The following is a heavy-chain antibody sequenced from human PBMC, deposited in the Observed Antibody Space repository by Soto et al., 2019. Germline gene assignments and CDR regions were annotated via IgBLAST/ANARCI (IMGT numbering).Heavy chain of an antibody. V-gene: IGHV1-3*01. Sequence: VASVKVSCKASGYTFTSYAMHWVRQAPGQRLEWMGWINAGNGNTKYSQKFQGRVTITRDTSASTAYMELSSLRSEDTAVYYCARVGYGLKIFDYWGQGTLVTVSS. D-gene: IGHD2-2*03. J-gene: IGHJ4*02. CDR3: ARVGYGLKIFDY. CDR1: GYTFTSYA. CDR2: INAGNGNT.